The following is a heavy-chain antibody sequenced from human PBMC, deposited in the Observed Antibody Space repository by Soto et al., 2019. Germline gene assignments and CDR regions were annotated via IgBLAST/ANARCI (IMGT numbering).Heavy chain of an antibody. V-gene: IGHV3-15*01. D-gene: IGHD6-13*01. CDR3: TLKQHLEDFHH. CDR1: GFTFSNAW. J-gene: IGHJ1*01. CDR2: IKSKTDGETT. Sequence: GGSLRLSCAASGFTFSNAWMSWVRQAPGKGLEWVGRIKSKTDGETTDYAAPVKGRFTISRDDSKNTLYLQMNSLKTEDTAVYCCTLKQHLEDFHHWGQGTLVTVSS.